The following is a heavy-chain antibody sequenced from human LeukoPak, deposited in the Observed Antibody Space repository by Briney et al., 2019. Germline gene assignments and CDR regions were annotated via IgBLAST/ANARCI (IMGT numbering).Heavy chain of an antibody. CDR3: AKSNGYGLIDI. J-gene: IGHJ3*02. D-gene: IGHD3-22*01. CDR2: IYIIGST. Sequence: SETLSLTCTVSGDSISNYYWSWIRQPAGKGLEWIGRIYIIGSTDYNPSLKRRVSMSLDTSKNQFSLKLTSVTAADTAVYYCAKSNGYGLIDIWGQGTMVTVSS. V-gene: IGHV4-4*07. CDR1: GDSISNYY.